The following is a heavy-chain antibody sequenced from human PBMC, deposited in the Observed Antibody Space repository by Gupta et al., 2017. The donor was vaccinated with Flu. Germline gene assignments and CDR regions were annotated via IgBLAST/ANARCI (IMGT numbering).Heavy chain of an antibody. V-gene: IGHV3-23*01. CDR1: GFTFSSYA. CDR2: ISGSGGST. CDR3: AKPKYSGSPGHIDY. D-gene: IGHD1-26*01. J-gene: IGHJ4*02. Sequence: EVQLLESGVGLVQPGGSLSLSCAASGFTFSSYALSWVRQAPGKGLEWVSAISGSGGSTYYADAVKGRFTISRDNSKNTLYLQMNSLRAEDTAVYYCAKPKYSGSPGHIDYWGQGTLVTVSS.